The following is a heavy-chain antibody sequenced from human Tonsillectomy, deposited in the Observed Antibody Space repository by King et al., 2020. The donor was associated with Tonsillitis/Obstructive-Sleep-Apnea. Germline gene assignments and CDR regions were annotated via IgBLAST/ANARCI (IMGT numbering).Heavy chain of an antibody. Sequence: VQLVESGGGLVKPGGSLRLSCAASGFTFSDYYMSWIRQAPGKGLEWGSYISSSSRYTNYADSVKGRFTIARDNAKNSLYLQMNSLRAEDTAVYYCARVHGYSGSWYYFDYWGQGTLVTVSS. D-gene: IGHD6-13*01. CDR3: ARVHGYSGSWYYFDY. CDR1: GFTFSDYY. V-gene: IGHV3-11*05. CDR2: ISSSSRYT. J-gene: IGHJ4*02.